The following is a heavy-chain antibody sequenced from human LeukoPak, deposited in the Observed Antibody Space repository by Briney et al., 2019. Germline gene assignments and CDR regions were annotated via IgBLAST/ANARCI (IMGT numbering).Heavy chain of an antibody. CDR1: GYTFTSYG. V-gene: IGHV1-18*01. CDR3: ASRDTTTDAFDI. Sequence: ASVKVSCKASGYTFTSYGISWVRQAPGQGLEWMGWISAYNSNTNYAQKLQGRVTMTTDTSTSTAYMELRSLRSDDTAVYYCASRDTTTDAFDIWGQGTMVTVSS. D-gene: IGHD1-26*01. J-gene: IGHJ3*02. CDR2: ISAYNSNT.